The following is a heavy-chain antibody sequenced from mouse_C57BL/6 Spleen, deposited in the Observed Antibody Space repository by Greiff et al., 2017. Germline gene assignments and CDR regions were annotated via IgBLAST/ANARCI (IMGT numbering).Heavy chain of an antibody. V-gene: IGHV1-75*01. CDR3: TSRRRSRAWFDY. CDR1: GYTFTDYY. Sequence: QVQLQQSGPELVKPGASVKISCKASGYTFTDYYINWVKQRPGQGLEWIGWIFPGSGSTYYNEKFKVKATLTVDKSSSTAYMLLSSLTSEDSAGYRCTSRRRSRAWFDYWGQGTMVTVSA. J-gene: IGHJ3*01. CDR2: IFPGSGST.